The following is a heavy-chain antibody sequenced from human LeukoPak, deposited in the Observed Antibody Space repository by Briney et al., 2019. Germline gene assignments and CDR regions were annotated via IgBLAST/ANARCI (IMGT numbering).Heavy chain of an antibody. CDR3: ARVRLPGSWDPACFDY. D-gene: IGHD6-13*01. CDR2: INPNSGGT. V-gene: IGHV1-2*02. CDR1: GYTFTGYY. Sequence: ASVKVSCKASGYTFTGYYMHWVRQAPGQGLEWMGWINPNSGGTNYEQKFQGRVTMTRDTSISTAYMELSRLRSDDTAVYYCARVRLPGSWDPACFDYWGQGTLVTVSS. J-gene: IGHJ4*02.